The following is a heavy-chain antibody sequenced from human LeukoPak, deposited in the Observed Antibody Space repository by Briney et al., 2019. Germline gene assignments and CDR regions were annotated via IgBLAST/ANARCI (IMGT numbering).Heavy chain of an antibody. CDR1: GFTFSDFY. CDR2: ISSSSTDT. J-gene: IGHJ4*02. V-gene: IGHV3-11*06. Sequence: LRLSCAASGFTFSDFYMSWIRQAPGKGLEWLSDISSSSTDTNYADSVKGRFTISRDNAKNSLFLQLNSLRAEDTAVYYCARKAYYYDSGSYSKSYYFDYWGQGTXVXVSX. CDR3: ARKAYYYDSGSYSKSYYFDY. D-gene: IGHD3-10*01.